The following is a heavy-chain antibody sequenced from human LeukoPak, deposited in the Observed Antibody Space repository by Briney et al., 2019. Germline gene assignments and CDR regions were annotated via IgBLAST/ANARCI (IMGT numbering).Heavy chain of an antibody. J-gene: IGHJ6*02. CDR2: IGTAGDT. Sequence: GGSLRLSCAASGFTFSSYDMHWVRQATGKGLEWVSVIGTAGDTYYPGSVKGRFTISRENAKNSLYLQMNSLRAGDTAVYYCARAFRYYDSSGPDYGMDVWGQGTTVTVSS. CDR1: GFTFSSYD. CDR3: ARAFRYYDSSGPDYGMDV. V-gene: IGHV3-13*01. D-gene: IGHD3-22*01.